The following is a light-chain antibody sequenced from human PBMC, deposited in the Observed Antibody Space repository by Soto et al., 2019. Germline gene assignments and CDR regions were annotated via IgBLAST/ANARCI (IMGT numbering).Light chain of an antibody. Sequence: QSALTQPRSVSGSPGQSVTISCTGTSSDVGGYNYVSWYQQHPGKAPKLMIYDVSKRLSGVPDRFSGSKSGNTASLTISGLQAEDEADYYCCSYAGSYTLAVFGGGTKLTVL. J-gene: IGLJ2*01. CDR3: CSYAGSYTLAV. CDR2: DVS. CDR1: SSDVGGYNY. V-gene: IGLV2-11*01.